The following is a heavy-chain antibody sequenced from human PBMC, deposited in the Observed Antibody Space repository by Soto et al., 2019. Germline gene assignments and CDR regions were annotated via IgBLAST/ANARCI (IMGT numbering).Heavy chain of an antibody. CDR2: ISAAGGSA. V-gene: IGHV3-23*01. D-gene: IGHD2-2*01. CDR3: PNPPPYSSGNTCYFPFDP. CDR1: GFTFSSYG. Sequence: EVQLLESGGGLVQPGGSLRVSCAASGFTFSSYGMSWVRQAPGKGLEWVSSISAAGGSAYYADPVKGRFTISRDNSKNTLCQQMTILGAEDTAVDYCPNPPPYSSGNTCYFPFDPWGQGTVVTVSS. J-gene: IGHJ5*02.